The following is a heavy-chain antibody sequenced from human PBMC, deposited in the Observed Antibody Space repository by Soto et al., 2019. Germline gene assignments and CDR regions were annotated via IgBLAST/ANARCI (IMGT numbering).Heavy chain of an antibody. Sequence: QLQLQESGSGLVKPSQTLSLTCRVSGDSISSGGYSWSWIRQPPGKGLERIGYIYQSGTYYNPSLKSRVTMSVDRFKNQFSLKLTSVTAADTAVYFCATGHCSGGPCYPGGVEYWGQGALVTVSS. CDR3: ATGHCSGGPCYPGGVEY. CDR2: IYQSGT. J-gene: IGHJ4*02. CDR1: GDSISSGGYS. D-gene: IGHD2-15*01. V-gene: IGHV4-30-2*01.